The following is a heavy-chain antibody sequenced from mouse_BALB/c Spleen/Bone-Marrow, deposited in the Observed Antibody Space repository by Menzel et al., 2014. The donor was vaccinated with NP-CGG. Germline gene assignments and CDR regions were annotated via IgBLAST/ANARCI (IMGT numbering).Heavy chain of an antibody. D-gene: IGHD3-2*01. CDR1: GFNIKDTY. CDR3: ATDSSGYLDY. J-gene: IGHJ2*01. Sequence: EVQLQESGAELVKPGASVKLSCTASGFNIKDTYMHWVKQRPEQGLEWIGRIDPANGNTKYDPKFQGKATITADTSSNTAYLQLSSLTSEDTAVYYCATDSSGYLDYWGQGTTLTVSS. V-gene: IGHV14-3*02. CDR2: IDPANGNT.